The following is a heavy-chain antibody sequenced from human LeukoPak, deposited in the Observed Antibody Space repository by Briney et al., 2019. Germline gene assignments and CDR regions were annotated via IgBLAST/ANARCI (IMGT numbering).Heavy chain of an antibody. J-gene: IGHJ6*02. Sequence: GGSLRLSCAASGFTFSSYAMHWVRQAPGKGLEWVAVISYDGSNKYYADSVKGRFTISRDNSKNTLYLQMNSLRAEDTAVYYCARAAYHYGMGVWGQGTTVTVSS. V-gene: IGHV3-30-3*01. CDR1: GFTFSSYA. CDR3: ARAAYHYGMGV. CDR2: ISYDGSNK.